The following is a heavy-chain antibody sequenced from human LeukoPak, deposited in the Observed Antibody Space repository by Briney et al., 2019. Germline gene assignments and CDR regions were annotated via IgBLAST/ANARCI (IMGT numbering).Heavy chain of an antibody. V-gene: IGHV1-8*01. CDR3: ARESGVRGVIRRPLNN. D-gene: IGHD3-10*01. Sequence: GASVKVSCKASGYTFTSYDINWVRQATGQGLEWMGWMNPNSGNTGYAQKFQGRVTMTRNTSISTAYMELSRLRSDDTAVYYCARESGVRGVIRRPLNNWGQGTLVTVSS. J-gene: IGHJ4*02. CDR1: GYTFTSYD. CDR2: MNPNSGNT.